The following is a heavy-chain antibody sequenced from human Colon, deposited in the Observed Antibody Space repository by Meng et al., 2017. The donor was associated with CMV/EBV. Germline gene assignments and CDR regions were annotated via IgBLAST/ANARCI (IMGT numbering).Heavy chain of an antibody. CDR2: IYYSGST. J-gene: IGHJ6*02. D-gene: IGHD5-18*01. V-gene: IGHV4-61*01. CDR3: ARSPETAMVVYGMDV. CDR1: GGSVSSGSYY. Sequence: SETLSLTCTVSGGSVSSGSYYWSWIRQPPGKGLEWIGYIYYSGSTNYNPSLKSRVTISVDTSKNQFSLKLSSVTAADPAVYYYARSPETAMVVYGMDVWGQGTTVTVSS.